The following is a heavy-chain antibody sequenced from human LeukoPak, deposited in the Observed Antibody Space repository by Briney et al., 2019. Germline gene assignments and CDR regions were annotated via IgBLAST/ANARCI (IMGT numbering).Heavy chain of an antibody. CDR2: ISSSSSYI. CDR3: ARDSYSSAKRSAFDI. D-gene: IGHD6-19*01. CDR1: GFTFSSYS. J-gene: IGHJ3*02. V-gene: IGHV3-21*01. Sequence: GGSLRLSCAASGFTFSSYSMNWVRQAPGKGLEWVSSISSSSSYIYYADSVKGRFTISRDNAKNSLYLQMNSLRAEDTAVYYCARDSYSSAKRSAFDIWGQGTMVTVSS.